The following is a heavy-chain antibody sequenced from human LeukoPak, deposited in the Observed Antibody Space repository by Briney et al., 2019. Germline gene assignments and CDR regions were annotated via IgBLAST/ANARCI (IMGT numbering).Heavy chain of an antibody. Sequence: PGGSLRLSCAASGFTFDDYGMSWVRQVPGKGLEWVSGINWNGGSTGYVDSVKGRFSISRDNVKNSLYLQMNRLRADDTALYYCARENALYYFDYWGQGTLVTVSS. D-gene: IGHD1-1*01. CDR3: ARENALYYFDY. CDR1: GFTFDDYG. V-gene: IGHV3-20*04. J-gene: IGHJ4*02. CDR2: INWNGGST.